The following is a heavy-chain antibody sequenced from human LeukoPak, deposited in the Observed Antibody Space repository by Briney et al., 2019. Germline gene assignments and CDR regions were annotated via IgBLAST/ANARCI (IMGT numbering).Heavy chain of an antibody. V-gene: IGHV3-43*01. D-gene: IGHD3-22*01. CDR1: GFTFDDYT. CDR3: AKLSSSGYPIDY. Sequence: GGSLRLSCAASGFTFDDYTMHWARQAPGKGLEWVSLISWDGGSTYYADSVKGRFTISRDNSKNSLYLQMNSLRTEDTALYYCAKLSSSGYPIDYWGQGTLVTVSS. J-gene: IGHJ4*02. CDR2: ISWDGGST.